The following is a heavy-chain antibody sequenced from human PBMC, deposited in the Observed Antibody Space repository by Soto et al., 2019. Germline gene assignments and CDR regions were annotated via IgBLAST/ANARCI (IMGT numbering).Heavy chain of an antibody. D-gene: IGHD1-1*01. CDR3: AGGRERKLERPREYYYYFYYMDV. V-gene: IGHV1-8*01. Sequence: ASVKVSCKASGYTFTSYDINWVRQATGQGLEWMGWMNPNSGNTGYVQKFQGRVTMTRNTSISTAYMELSSLRSEDTAVYYCAGGRERKLERPREYYYYFYYMDVWGKGTTVTVSS. J-gene: IGHJ6*03. CDR2: MNPNSGNT. CDR1: GYTFTSYD.